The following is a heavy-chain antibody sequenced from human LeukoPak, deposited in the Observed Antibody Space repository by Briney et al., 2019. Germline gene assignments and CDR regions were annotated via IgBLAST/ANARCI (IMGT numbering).Heavy chain of an antibody. D-gene: IGHD1-26*01. CDR1: GFTFSSFW. V-gene: IGHV3-74*03. CDR3: ARATVGATRLED. Sequence: GSLSPLCAASGFTFSSFWVHWVRQGPGKGLVWVSRIKSDGSDIAYADSVKGRFTISRDNAKNTLFLQMNSLRAEDTAVYYCARATVGATRLEDRGQGTLVTVSS. J-gene: IGHJ4*03. CDR2: IKSDGSDI.